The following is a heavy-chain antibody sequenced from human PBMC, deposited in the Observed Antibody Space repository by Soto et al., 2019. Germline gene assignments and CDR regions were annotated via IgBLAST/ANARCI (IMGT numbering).Heavy chain of an antibody. CDR1: VDSITTYY. Sequence: SETLSFTCTVSVDSITTYYWSWIRQPAGKGLEWIGRIDTSGNTNYNPSLKSRVTMSVDTSKKQFSLKLTSVTAADTAVYYCARYSNNWFQTEGMDVWGQGTTVTVS. V-gene: IGHV4-4*07. J-gene: IGHJ6*02. CDR3: ARYSNNWFQTEGMDV. CDR2: IDTSGNT. D-gene: IGHD6-13*01.